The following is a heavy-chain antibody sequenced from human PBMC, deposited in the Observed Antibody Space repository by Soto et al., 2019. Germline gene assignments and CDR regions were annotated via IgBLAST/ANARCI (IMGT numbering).Heavy chain of an antibody. CDR3: AKEKISTSCCNLFDP. CDR2: ISGSGGST. V-gene: IGHV3-23*01. D-gene: IGHD2-2*01. Sequence: ELQLLESGGGLVQPGGSLRLSCAASGFIFSSYAMSWVRQAPGKGLEWVSAISGSGGSTYYADSVKGRFTISRDNSKNTLYLQMNSLRAEDTAVYYCAKEKISTSCCNLFDPWGQGTLVTVSS. J-gene: IGHJ5*02. CDR1: GFIFSSYA.